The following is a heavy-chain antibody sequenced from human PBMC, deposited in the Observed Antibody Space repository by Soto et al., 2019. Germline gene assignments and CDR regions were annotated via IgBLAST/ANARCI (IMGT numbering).Heavy chain of an antibody. Sequence: QVQLQESGPGLVKPSQTLSLTCTVSGGSISTGGYYWSWIRQHPGKSLEWIRYTYYSGSTYYTPSLKSAFTVSVHPSKPHFSPQLTAVTAADTAAYYGTGEPATWVPGTLVTVSS. CDR2: TYYSGST. CDR3: TGEPAT. CDR1: GGSISTGGYY. J-gene: IGHJ4*02. V-gene: IGHV4-31*01.